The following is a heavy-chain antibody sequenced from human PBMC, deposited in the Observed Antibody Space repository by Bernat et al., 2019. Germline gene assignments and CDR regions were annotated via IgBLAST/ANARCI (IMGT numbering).Heavy chain of an antibody. CDR2: MNPNSGNT. CDR1: GYTFTSYD. D-gene: IGHD6-19*01. Sequence: QVQLVQSGAEVKKPGASVKVSCKASGYTFTSYDINWVRQATGQGLEWMGWMNPNSGNTGYAQKFQGRVTMTRNTSISTAYMELSSLRSEDTAVYYCARGIAVAGRRVYYGMDVWGQGTLVTVSS. CDR3: ARGIAVAGRRVYYGMDV. J-gene: IGHJ6*02. V-gene: IGHV1-8*01.